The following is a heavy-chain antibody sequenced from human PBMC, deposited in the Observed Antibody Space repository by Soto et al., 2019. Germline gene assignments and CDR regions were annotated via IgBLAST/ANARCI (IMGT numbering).Heavy chain of an antibody. J-gene: IGHJ5*02. Sequence: GGSLRLSCAASGFAFSIYSMNWVRQAPGKGLEWISYISSTSSTIYYADSVKGRFTISRDNAKNSLYLQMNSLRAEDTAVYYCARHPERIAEIGWFDPWGQGTLVTVSS. CDR1: GFAFSIYS. CDR3: ARHPERIAEIGWFDP. CDR2: ISSTSSTI. D-gene: IGHD6-13*01. V-gene: IGHV3-48*01.